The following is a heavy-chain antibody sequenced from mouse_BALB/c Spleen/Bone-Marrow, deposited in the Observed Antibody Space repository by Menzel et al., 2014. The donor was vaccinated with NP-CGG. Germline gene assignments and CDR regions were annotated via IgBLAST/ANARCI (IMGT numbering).Heavy chain of an antibody. CDR1: GYAFSSSW. CDR3: ATTGTGAY. V-gene: IGHV1-82*01. D-gene: IGHD4-1*01. Sequence: VQPQQSGPELVKPGASVKISCKASGYAFSSSWMNWVKQRPGQGLEWIGRIYPGDGDTNYNGKFKGKATLTADKSSSTAYMQLSSLTSVDSAVYFCATTGTGAYWGQGTLVTVSA. J-gene: IGHJ3*01. CDR2: IYPGDGDT.